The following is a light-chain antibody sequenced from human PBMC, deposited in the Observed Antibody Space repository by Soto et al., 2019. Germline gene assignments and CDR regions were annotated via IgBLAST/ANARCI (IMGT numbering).Light chain of an antibody. CDR2: AAS. Sequence: EIVLTQSPVTLSLSPGERATLSCRASRSFASSYLGWYQQKPGKAPRLLIYAASTRATGSPDRFSGSGSATDFTLTISRLEPQDSAVYYCQHYDSSPPYTFGQGTKLEIK. V-gene: IGKV3-20*01. CDR1: RSFASSY. CDR3: QHYDSSPPYT. J-gene: IGKJ2*01.